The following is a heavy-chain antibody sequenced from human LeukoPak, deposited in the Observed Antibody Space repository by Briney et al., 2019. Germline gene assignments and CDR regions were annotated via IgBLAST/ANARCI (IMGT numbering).Heavy chain of an antibody. D-gene: IGHD2-21*02. J-gene: IGHJ4*02. CDR1: GYTFTGYY. Sequence: GASVKVSCKASGYTFTGYYMHWVRQAPGQGLEWMGWINPSSGGINYAQKFQGRVTMTRDTSISTAYMELSRLRSDDTAVYYCARDTSYCGGDCYFPDYWGQGTLVTVSS. V-gene: IGHV1-2*02. CDR3: ARDTSYCGGDCYFPDY. CDR2: INPSSGGI.